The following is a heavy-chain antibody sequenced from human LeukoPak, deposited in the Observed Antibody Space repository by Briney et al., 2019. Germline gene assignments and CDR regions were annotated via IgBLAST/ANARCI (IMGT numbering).Heavy chain of an antibody. CDR2: INPSGGST. Sequence: ASVKVSCKASGYTFTSYYMHWVRQAPGQGLEWMGIINPSGGSTSYAQKFQGRVTMTRDTSTSTVYMGLSSLRSEDTAVYYCARDPYDSSGYPEADAFDIWGQGTMVTVSS. V-gene: IGHV1-46*01. D-gene: IGHD3-22*01. CDR1: GYTFTSYY. CDR3: ARDPYDSSGYPEADAFDI. J-gene: IGHJ3*02.